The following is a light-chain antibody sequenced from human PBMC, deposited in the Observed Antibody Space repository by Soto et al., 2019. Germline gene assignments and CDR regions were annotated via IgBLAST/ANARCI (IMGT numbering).Light chain of an antibody. J-gene: IGLJ3*02. CDR1: SSNIGAGYD. CDR3: QSYDTSLSGGV. CDR2: GTT. Sequence: QSVLTQPPSVSGAPGQRVTISCTGSSSNIGAGYDVHWYQQLPGTAPKLLIYGTTSRPSGVPDRFSGSKSGTSGSLAITGLQTEDEADYYCQSYDTSLSGGVFGGGTQLTVL. V-gene: IGLV1-40*01.